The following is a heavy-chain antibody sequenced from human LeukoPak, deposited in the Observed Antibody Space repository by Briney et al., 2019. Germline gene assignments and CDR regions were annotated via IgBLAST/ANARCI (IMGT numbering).Heavy chain of an antibody. CDR3: AREEYDRGYYYGMDV. D-gene: IGHD3-9*01. Sequence: PSETLSLTCTVSGGSISSYYWSWIRQPPGKGLEWIGYIYYSGSTNYNPSLKSRVTISVDTSKNQFSLKLSSVTAADTAVYYCAREEYDRGYYYGMDVWGQGTTVTVSS. J-gene: IGHJ6*02. CDR2: IYYSGST. CDR1: GGSISSYY. V-gene: IGHV4-59*01.